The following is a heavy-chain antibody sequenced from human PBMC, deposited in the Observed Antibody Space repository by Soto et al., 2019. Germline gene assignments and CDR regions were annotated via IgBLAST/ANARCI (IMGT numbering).Heavy chain of an antibody. Sequence: GGSLRLSCAASGFTFSSYGMHWVRQAPGKGLEWVAVIWYDGSNKYYADSVKGRLTISRDNSKNTLYLQMNSLRAEDAAVYYCARGGNYDFWSGLYGMDVWGQGTTVTVSS. CDR3: ARGGNYDFWSGLYGMDV. J-gene: IGHJ6*02. CDR1: GFTFSSYG. D-gene: IGHD3-3*01. V-gene: IGHV3-33*01. CDR2: IWYDGSNK.